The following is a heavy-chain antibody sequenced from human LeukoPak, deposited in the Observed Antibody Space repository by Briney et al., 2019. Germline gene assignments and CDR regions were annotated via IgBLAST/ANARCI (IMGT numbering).Heavy chain of an antibody. J-gene: IGHJ5*02. CDR3: ARGAYRYCSGGSCPLFDP. CDR2: MNPNSGNT. V-gene: IGHV1-8*01. D-gene: IGHD2-15*01. CDR1: GYTFTSYD. Sequence: ASVKVSCKASGYTFTSYDINWVRQATGQGLEWMGWMNPNSGNTGYAQKFQGRVTMTRNTSISTAYMELSSLRSEDTAVYCCARGAYRYCSGGSCPLFDPWGQGTLVTVSS.